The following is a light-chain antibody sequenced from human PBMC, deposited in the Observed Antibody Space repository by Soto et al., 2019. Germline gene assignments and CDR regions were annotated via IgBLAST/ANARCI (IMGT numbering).Light chain of an antibody. Sequence: EIVMTQSPATLSLSPGERAALSCRASQSINSELAWYQQKPGQPPRLLIYGASTRATGVPARFNGSESGSEFPLTISGLQSEDFAVYYCQQGHNWPLTFGQGTRLEI. V-gene: IGKV3-15*01. CDR2: GAS. J-gene: IGKJ2*01. CDR1: QSINSE. CDR3: QQGHNWPLT.